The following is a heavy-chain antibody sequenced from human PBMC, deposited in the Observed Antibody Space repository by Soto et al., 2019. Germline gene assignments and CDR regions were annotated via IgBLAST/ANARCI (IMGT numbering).Heavy chain of an antibody. J-gene: IGHJ6*02. CDR3: ARGADFRSRYPLYYYYYGMDV. D-gene: IGHD3-3*01. Sequence: SVKVSCKASGGTFSSYAISWVRQAPGQGLEWMGGIIPIFGTANYAQKFQGRVTITADESTSTAYMELSSLRSEDTAVYYCARGADFRSRYPLYYYYYGMDVWGRGTKVTVYS. CDR1: GGTFSSYA. V-gene: IGHV1-69*13. CDR2: IIPIFGTA.